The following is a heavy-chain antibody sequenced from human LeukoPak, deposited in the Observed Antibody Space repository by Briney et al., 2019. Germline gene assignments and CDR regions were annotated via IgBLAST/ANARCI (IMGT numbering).Heavy chain of an antibody. J-gene: IGHJ5*02. D-gene: IGHD3-16*02. CDR1: GGSFSGYY. CDR2: INHSGST. V-gene: IGHV4-34*01. Sequence: SETLSLTCAVYGGSFSGYYWSWIRQPPGKGLEWIGEINHSGSTNYNPSLKSRVTISVDTSQNQFSLKLSSVTAADTAVYYCARGFYSNYDYVWGSYRLYNWFDPWGQGTLVTVSS. CDR3: ARGFYSNYDYVWGSYRLYNWFDP.